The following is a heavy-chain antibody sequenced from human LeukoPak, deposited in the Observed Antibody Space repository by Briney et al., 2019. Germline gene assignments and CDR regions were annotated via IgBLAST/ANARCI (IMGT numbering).Heavy chain of an antibody. CDR2: ISAYNGNT. V-gene: IGHV1-18*01. Sequence: ASVKVSCKASGYTFTSYGISWLRQAPGQGLEWMGWISAYNGNTNYAQKLQGRVTMTTDTSTSTAYMELRSLRSDDTAVYYCARVPPRRYYYDSSGYYDLVSWGQGTLVTVSS. CDR1: GYTFTSYG. D-gene: IGHD3-22*01. J-gene: IGHJ5*02. CDR3: ARVPPRRYYYDSSGYYDLVS.